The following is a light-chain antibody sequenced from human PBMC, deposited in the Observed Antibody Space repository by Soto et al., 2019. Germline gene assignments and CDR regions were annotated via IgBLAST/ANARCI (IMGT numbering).Light chain of an antibody. Sequence: DIQMTQSPSTLSASVGDRFTITCRASQSLNSLLAWYQQKPGRAPKLLIYDASTLESGVPSRFSGSGSGTEFTLTISSLQTDDFATYYCQQYKSFSLTFGGGTRVEVK. CDR3: QQYKSFSLT. V-gene: IGKV1-5*01. CDR2: DAS. CDR1: QSLNSL. J-gene: IGKJ4*01.